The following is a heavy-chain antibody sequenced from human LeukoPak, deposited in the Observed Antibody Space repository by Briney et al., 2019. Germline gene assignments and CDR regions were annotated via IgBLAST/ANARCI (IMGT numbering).Heavy chain of an antibody. V-gene: IGHV3-30*02. D-gene: IGHD3-16*01. Sequence: GGSLRLSCAASGFTFSSYGMHWVRQAPGKGLEWVAFIRYDGSNKYYADSVKGRFTISRDNSKNTLYLQMNSLRAADTAVYYCAKVKRGEVTAFDYWGQGTLVTVSS. J-gene: IGHJ4*02. CDR3: AKVKRGEVTAFDY. CDR1: GFTFSSYG. CDR2: IRYDGSNK.